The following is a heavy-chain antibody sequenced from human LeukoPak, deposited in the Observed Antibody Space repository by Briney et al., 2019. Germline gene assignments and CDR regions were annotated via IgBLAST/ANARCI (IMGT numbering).Heavy chain of an antibody. D-gene: IGHD6-6*01. CDR2: IYTSGST. CDR1: GGSISSYY. V-gene: IGHV4-4*07. CDR3: ARDRTLHSSSYYYYYYMDV. Sequence: SETLSLTCTVSGGSISSYYWSWIRQPAGKGLEWIGRIYTSGSTNYNPSLKSRVTISVDKSKNQFSLKLSSVTAADTAVYYCARDRTLHSSSYYYYYYMDVWGKGTAVTVSS. J-gene: IGHJ6*03.